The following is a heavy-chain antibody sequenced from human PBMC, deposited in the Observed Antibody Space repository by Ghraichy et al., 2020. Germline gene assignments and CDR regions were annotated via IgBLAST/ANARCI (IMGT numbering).Heavy chain of an antibody. V-gene: IGHV6-1*01. CDR1: GDSVSSNSAA. J-gene: IGHJ6*02. CDR3: ARVGSSSWEGGNYYYYGMDV. CDR2: TYYRSKWYN. Sequence: SQTLSLTCAISGDSVSSNSAAWNWIRQSPSRGLEWLGRTYYRSKWYNDYAVSVKSRITINPDTSKNQFSLQLNSVTPEDTAVYYCARVGSSSWEGGNYYYYGMDVWGQGTTVTGSS. D-gene: IGHD6-13*01.